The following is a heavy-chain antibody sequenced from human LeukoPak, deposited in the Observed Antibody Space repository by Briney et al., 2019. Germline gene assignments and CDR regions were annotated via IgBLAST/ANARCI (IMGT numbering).Heavy chain of an antibody. CDR3: ARQLRYDFWSSDY. CDR1: GYTFTGYY. V-gene: IGHV1-2*02. D-gene: IGHD3-3*01. J-gene: IGHJ4*02. CDR2: INPNSGGT. Sequence: ASVKVSCKASGYTFTGYYMDWVRQATGQGLEWMGWINPNSGGTNYAQKFQGRVTMTRDTSISTAYMELSRLRSDDTAVYYCARQLRYDFWSSDYWGQGTLVTVSS.